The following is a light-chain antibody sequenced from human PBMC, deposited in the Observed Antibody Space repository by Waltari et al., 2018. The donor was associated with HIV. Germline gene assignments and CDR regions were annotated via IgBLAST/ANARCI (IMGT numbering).Light chain of an antibody. CDR3: AAWHDSLNGSWV. V-gene: IGLV1-44*01. J-gene: IGLJ3*02. Sequence: QSVLTQPPSASGTPGQRVTISSSGRSSTIGSNTVNWYQQLPGTAPKLLIYRNNQRPSGVPDRFSGSKSGTSASLAISGLQSEDEADYYCAAWHDSLNGSWVFGGGTKLTVL. CDR1: SSTIGSNT. CDR2: RNN.